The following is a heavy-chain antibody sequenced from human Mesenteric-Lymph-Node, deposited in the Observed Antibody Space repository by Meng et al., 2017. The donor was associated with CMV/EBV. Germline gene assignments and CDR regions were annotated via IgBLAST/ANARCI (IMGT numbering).Heavy chain of an antibody. D-gene: IGHD2-2*01. CDR1: GYTFTSYD. V-gene: IGHV1-8*01. CDR3: ARAHWGYCSSTSCSYYYYGMDV. J-gene: IGHJ6*02. CDR2: MNPNSGNT. Sequence: ASVKVSCKASGYTFTSYDINWVRQATGQGREWMGWMNPNSGNTGYAQKFQGRVTMTRNTSISTAYMELSSLRAEDTAVYYCARAHWGYCSSTSCSYYYYGMDVWGQGTTVTVSS.